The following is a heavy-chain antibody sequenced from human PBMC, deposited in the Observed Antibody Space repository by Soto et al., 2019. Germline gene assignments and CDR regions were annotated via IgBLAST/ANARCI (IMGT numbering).Heavy chain of an antibody. Sequence: GASVEACSEACRYTFTGYYRHWLRQAQGQGLEWMGWINPNSGGTNYAQKFQGWVTMTRDTSISTAYMELSRLRSDDTAVYYCARAVGPYYYYGMDVWGQGTTVTVSS. CDR1: RYTFTGYY. CDR3: ARAVGPYYYYGMDV. D-gene: IGHD3-10*01. J-gene: IGHJ6*02. CDR2: INPNSGGT. V-gene: IGHV1-2*04.